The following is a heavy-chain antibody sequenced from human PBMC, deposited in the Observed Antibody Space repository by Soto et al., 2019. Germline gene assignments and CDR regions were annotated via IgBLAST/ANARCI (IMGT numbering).Heavy chain of an antibody. CDR2: IIPIFGTA. J-gene: IGHJ4*02. V-gene: IGHV1-69*12. CDR3: ASGIQLWLRRINSGYSG. CDR1: GGTFSTYA. Sequence: QVQLVQSGAEVKKPESSVKVSCKAPGGTFSTYAISWVRQAPGQGLEWMGGIIPIFGTANYAQRFQDRVTITADESTNTVYMELSSLRSEDTAVYFCASGIQLWLRRINSGYSGWGQGTLVTVSS. D-gene: IGHD5-18*01.